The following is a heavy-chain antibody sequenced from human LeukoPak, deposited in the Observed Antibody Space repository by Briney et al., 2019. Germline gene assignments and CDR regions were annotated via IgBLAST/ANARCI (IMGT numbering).Heavy chain of an antibody. CDR2: IYYSGST. D-gene: IGHD4-17*01. V-gene: IGHV4-39*01. CDR1: GGSISSSRYF. Sequence: SETLSLTCTVSGGSISSSRYFWGWIRQPPGKGLEWIGSIYYSGSTYYNPSLKSRVTISVDTSKNQFSLKLSSVTAADTAVYYCARHDPVTTGNFDYWGQGTLVTVSS. CDR3: ARHDPVTTGNFDY. J-gene: IGHJ4*02.